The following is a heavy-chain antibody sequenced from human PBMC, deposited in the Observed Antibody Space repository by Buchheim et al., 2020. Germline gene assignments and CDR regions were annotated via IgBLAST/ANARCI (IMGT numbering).Heavy chain of an antibody. J-gene: IGHJ4*02. CDR1: GGSISSSSYY. V-gene: IGHV4-39*07. CDR3: AREWVRGTFDY. CDR2: IYYSGST. Sequence: QLQLQESGPGLVKPSETLSLTCTVSGGSISSSSYYWGWIRQPPGKGLEGIGSIYYSGSTYYNPSLKSQVPISLATSRNHFSQKLSSVTAADTAVYYCAREWVRGTFDYWGQGTL. D-gene: IGHD1-1*01.